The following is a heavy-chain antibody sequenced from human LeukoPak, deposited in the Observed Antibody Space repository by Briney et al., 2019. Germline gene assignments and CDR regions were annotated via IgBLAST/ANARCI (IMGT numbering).Heavy chain of an antibody. J-gene: IGHJ5*02. Sequence: PLASVKVSCKASGYTFTSYYMHWVRQAPGQGLEWMGIINPSGGSTSYAQKFQGRVTMTRDTSTSTVYMELSSLRSEDTAVYYCARDGSYGGAKENWFDPWGQGTPVTVSS. CDR3: ARDGSYGGAKENWFDP. CDR2: INPSGGST. CDR1: GYTFTSYY. D-gene: IGHD5-18*01. V-gene: IGHV1-46*01.